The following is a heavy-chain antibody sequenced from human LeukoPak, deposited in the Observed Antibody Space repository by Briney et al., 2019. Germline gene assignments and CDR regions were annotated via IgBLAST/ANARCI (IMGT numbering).Heavy chain of an antibody. CDR2: ISSSGSTI. Sequence: GGSLRLSCAASGFTFSSYEMNWVRQAPGKGLEWVSYISSSGSTIYYADSVKGRFTISRDNAKNSLYLQMDSLRAEDTAVYYCAREWQRTFDYWGQGTLVTVSS. CDR3: AREWQRTFDY. CDR1: GFTFSSYE. J-gene: IGHJ4*02. D-gene: IGHD6-25*01. V-gene: IGHV3-48*03.